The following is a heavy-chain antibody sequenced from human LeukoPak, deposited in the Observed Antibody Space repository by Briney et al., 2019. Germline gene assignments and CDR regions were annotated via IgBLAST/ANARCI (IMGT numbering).Heavy chain of an antibody. CDR2: IWYDGSNK. J-gene: IGHJ3*02. CDR3: AREQYGSDDALDI. D-gene: IGHD4-17*01. CDR1: GFTFSSYG. V-gene: IGHV3-33*01. Sequence: GGPLRLSCAASGFTFSSYGMHWVRQAPGKGLEWVAVIWYDGSNKYYADSVKGRFTISGDNSKNTMDLQMNSLRAEDTAVYYCAREQYGSDDALDIWGQGTMVTVSS.